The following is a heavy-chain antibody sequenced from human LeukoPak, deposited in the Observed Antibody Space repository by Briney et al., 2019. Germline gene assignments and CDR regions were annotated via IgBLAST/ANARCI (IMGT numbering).Heavy chain of an antibody. Sequence: GGSLRLPCAASGFTFSHYWMTWVRQAPGKGLEWVAQINQDGSEEYYMDSVKARFTISRDNAKNSVFLQMNSLRAEDTAVYYCVRDGGVSGYDLLDYWGQGTLVTVSS. D-gene: IGHD5-12*01. V-gene: IGHV3-7*01. CDR1: GFTFSHYW. CDR2: INQDGSEE. CDR3: VRDGGVSGYDLLDY. J-gene: IGHJ4*02.